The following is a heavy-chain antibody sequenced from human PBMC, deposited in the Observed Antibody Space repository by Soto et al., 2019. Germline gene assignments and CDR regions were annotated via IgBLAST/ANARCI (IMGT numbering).Heavy chain of an antibody. CDR1: GYTFTRYG. V-gene: IGHV1-18*01. D-gene: IGHD2-15*01. CDR3: ARDHGRCSGGSCYSIHAFDI. Sequence: ASVKVSCKASGYTFTRYGIIWVRQAPGQGLEWMGWISAYNGNTNYAQKLQGRVTMTTDTSTSTAYMELRSLRSDDTAVYYCARDHGRCSGGSCYSIHAFDIWGQGTMVTVSS. CDR2: ISAYNGNT. J-gene: IGHJ3*02.